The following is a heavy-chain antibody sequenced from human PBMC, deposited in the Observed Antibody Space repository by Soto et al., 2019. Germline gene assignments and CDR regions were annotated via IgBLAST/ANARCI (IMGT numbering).Heavy chain of an antibody. CDR2: IYSGGST. CDR3: ARGGGSYHLDY. D-gene: IGHD1-26*01. V-gene: IGHV3-53*01. J-gene: IGHJ4*02. Sequence: STTLSCAASGFTVSSNYMSWVRQAPGKGLEWVSVIYSGGSTYYADSVKGRFTISRDNSKNTLYLQMNSLRAEDTAVYYCARGGGSYHLDYWGQGTLVTVSS. CDR1: GFTVSSNY.